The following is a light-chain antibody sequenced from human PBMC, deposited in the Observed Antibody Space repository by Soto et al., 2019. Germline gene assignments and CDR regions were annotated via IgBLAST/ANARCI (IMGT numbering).Light chain of an antibody. J-gene: IGKJ3*01. CDR1: QGISSY. CDR2: DTS. V-gene: IGKV1-27*01. Sequence: DIQMTQSPASLTASVGDRVTITCRASQGISSYLAWYQQKPGNTPKLLIYDTSTLQSGVPSRFSGSGSGTDFTLTISGLQPEDVATYYCQKCNSAPFTFGPGTKVVLK. CDR3: QKCNSAPFT.